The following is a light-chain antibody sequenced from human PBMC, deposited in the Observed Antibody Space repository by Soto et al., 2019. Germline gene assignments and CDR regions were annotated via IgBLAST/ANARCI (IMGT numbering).Light chain of an antibody. Sequence: QPVLTQPPSASGTPGQRVTISCSGSSSNIGSNYVYWYQQLPGTAPKLLIYRNNQRPSGVPDRFSGSKSGTSASLAISGLXXXXXXXXYCAAWDDSLSGWVFGGGTKLT. J-gene: IGLJ3*02. V-gene: IGLV1-47*01. CDR2: RNN. CDR3: AAWDDSLSGWV. CDR1: SSNIGSNY.